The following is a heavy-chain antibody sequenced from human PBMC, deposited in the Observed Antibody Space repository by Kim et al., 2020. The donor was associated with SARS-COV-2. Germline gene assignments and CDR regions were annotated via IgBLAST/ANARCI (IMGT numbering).Heavy chain of an antibody. CDR2: ISGSGGST. V-gene: IGHV3-23*01. Sequence: GGSLRLSCAASGFTFSSYAMSWVRQAPGKGLEWVSAISGSGGSTYYADSVKGRFTISRDNSKNTLYLQMNSLRAEDTAVYYCAKDYSSGWYVTLDYWGQGTLVTVSS. CDR3: AKDYSSGWYVTLDY. J-gene: IGHJ4*02. D-gene: IGHD6-19*01. CDR1: GFTFSSYA.